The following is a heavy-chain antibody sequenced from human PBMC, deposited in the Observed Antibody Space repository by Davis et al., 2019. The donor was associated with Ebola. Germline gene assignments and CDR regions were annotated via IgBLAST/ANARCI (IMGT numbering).Heavy chain of an antibody. CDR1: GDSASSIGAA. CDR3: ARGWLRGGMDV. V-gene: IGHV6-1*01. J-gene: IGHJ6*04. CDR2: TYYSSKWYH. Sequence: PSETLSPTCAISGDSASSIGAAWIWIRQSPSRGLEWLGRTYYSSKWYHDYAVSVKSRITVNPDTSKNQFSLQLNSVTPEDTALYYCARGWLRGGMDVWGEGTTVTVSS. D-gene: IGHD5-18*01.